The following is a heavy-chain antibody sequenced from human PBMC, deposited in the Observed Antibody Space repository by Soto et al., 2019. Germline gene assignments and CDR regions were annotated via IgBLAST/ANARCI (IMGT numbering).Heavy chain of an antibody. D-gene: IGHD2-21*02. V-gene: IGHV1-18*01. CDR2: ISAYNGNT. CDR1: GYTFSSYG. CDR3: ASSYCGGDCSVLYYYYGMDV. Sequence: QVQLVQSGAEVKKPGASVKVSCKASGYTFSSYGISWVRQAPGQGLEWMGWISAYNGNTNDAQKLQGRVTMTTDTSTRTAYMELRSLRSDDTAVYYCASSYCGGDCSVLYYYYGMDVWGQGTTVTVSS. J-gene: IGHJ6*02.